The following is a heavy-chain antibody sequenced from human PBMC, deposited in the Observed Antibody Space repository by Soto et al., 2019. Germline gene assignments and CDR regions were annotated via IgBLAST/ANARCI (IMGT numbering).Heavy chain of an antibody. Sequence: ASVKVSCKASGYTFTSYYMHWVRQAPGQGLEWTGIINPSGGSTSYAQKFQGRVTMTRDTSTSTVYMELSSLRSEDTAVYYCARDPYGDYLFDYWGQGTLVTVSS. D-gene: IGHD4-17*01. V-gene: IGHV1-46*01. CDR2: INPSGGST. J-gene: IGHJ4*02. CDR1: GYTFTSYY. CDR3: ARDPYGDYLFDY.